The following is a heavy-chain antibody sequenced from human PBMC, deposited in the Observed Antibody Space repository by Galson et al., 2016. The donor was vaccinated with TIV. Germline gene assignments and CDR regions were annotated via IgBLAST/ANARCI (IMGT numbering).Heavy chain of an antibody. CDR1: GFTLNNYW. J-gene: IGHJ3*01. CDR2: INEDESTI. Sequence: SLRLSCPDSGFTLNNYWMSWVRQAPGKGLEWVANINEDESTIYYVASVEGPFTISRDKAKKSLYHQINSLTAEDTAIYYCLRAYEGGRGPFDVWGRGTMVTVSS. CDR3: LRAYEGGRGPFDV. D-gene: IGHD3-16*01. V-gene: IGHV3-7*03.